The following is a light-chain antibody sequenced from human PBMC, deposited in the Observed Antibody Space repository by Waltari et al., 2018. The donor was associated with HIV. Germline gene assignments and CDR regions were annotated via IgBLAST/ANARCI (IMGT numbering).Light chain of an antibody. CDR1: SSDVGSYNL. J-gene: IGLJ2*01. Sequence: QSALTQPASVSGSPGQSITISCTGTSSDVGSYNLVSWYQQPPGKAPKLIIYEVNERPSGVSKRFSGSKSGNTASLTVSGLQAEDEADYYCCSHAGSTIPVVFGGGTKLTVL. CDR3: CSHAGSTIPVV. V-gene: IGLV2-23*02. CDR2: EVN.